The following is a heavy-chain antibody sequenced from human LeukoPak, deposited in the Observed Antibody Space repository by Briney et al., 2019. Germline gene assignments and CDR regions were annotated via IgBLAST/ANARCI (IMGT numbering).Heavy chain of an antibody. Sequence: GGSLRLSCAASGFTFSIYWMTWVRQAPGKGLEWVAYINVITGYIYYADSLKGRFTISRDNAKKSLFLEMNSLRVEDTAVYYCARDRSGSSSVDDAFDIWGQGIMVTVSS. CDR2: INVITGYI. V-gene: IGHV3-21*01. D-gene: IGHD1-26*01. CDR3: ARDRSGSSSVDDAFDI. CDR1: GFTFSIYW. J-gene: IGHJ3*02.